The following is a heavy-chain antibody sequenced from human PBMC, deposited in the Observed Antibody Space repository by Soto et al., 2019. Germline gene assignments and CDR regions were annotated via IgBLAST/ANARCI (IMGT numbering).Heavy chain of an antibody. CDR3: ARRYSGYGDY. V-gene: IGHV4-39*07. D-gene: IGHD5-12*01. Sequence: SETLSLTCTVSGGSISSSSYYWGWIRQPPGKGLEWIGCIFFSGSANYNPSLKSRVTISVDTSKNQFSLKLSSVTAADTAVYYCARRYSGYGDYWGQGTLVTVSS. CDR2: IFFSGSA. CDR1: GGSISSSSYY. J-gene: IGHJ4*02.